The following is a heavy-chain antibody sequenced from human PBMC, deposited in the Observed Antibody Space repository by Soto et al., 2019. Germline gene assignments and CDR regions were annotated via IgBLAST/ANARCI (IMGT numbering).Heavy chain of an antibody. CDR3: GGGGASVGF. D-gene: IGHD3-10*01. V-gene: IGHV1-18*01. CDR1: GYTFTNFG. J-gene: IGHJ4*02. Sequence: QVQLVQSGAEVKKPGASVKVSCKASGYTFTNFGISWVRQAPGQGLEWMGWISAYNGNTNYAQNFQGRVTMTTDTSTGPGFLGVGGLGFGGPGVVFRGGGGASVGFWGQGTLVTVSS. CDR2: ISAYNGNT.